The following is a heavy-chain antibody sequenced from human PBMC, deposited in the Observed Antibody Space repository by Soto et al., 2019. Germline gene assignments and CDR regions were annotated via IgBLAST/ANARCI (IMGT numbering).Heavy chain of an antibody. CDR1: GFTFSSYA. Sequence: QVPLVESGGGVVQPGRSLRLSCAASGFTFSSYAMHWVRQAPGKGLEWVAVISYDGSNKYYADSVKGRFTISRDNSKNTLYLQMNSLRAEDTAVYYSTLLTVAGAYDYWGQGTLVTVSS. CDR2: ISYDGSNK. V-gene: IGHV3-30-3*01. CDR3: TLLTVAGAYDY. D-gene: IGHD6-19*01. J-gene: IGHJ4*02.